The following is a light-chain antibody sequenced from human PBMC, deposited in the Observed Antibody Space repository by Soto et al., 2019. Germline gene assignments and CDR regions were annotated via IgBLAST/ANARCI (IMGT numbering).Light chain of an antibody. CDR3: SAHTVRSTGV. CDR1: SNDVGGDDY. CDR2: DVT. J-gene: IGLJ1*01. V-gene: IGLV2-14*03. Sequence: QSALTQPASVSGSPGQSITISCTGTSNDVGGDDYVSWYQQYPGKAPKLMIYDVTNRPSGVSIRFSGSKSGNTASLTISGLQAEDEADYYCSAHTVRSTGVFGTGTKLTV.